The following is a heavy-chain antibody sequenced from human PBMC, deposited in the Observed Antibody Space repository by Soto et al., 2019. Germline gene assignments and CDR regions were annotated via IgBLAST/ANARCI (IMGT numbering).Heavy chain of an antibody. CDR3: ARAPIIHNEGWQQLIPGDAFDI. CDR1: GFSFSSYA. Sequence: PGGSLRLSCAASGFSFSSYAMHWVRQAPGKGLEWVAVISYDGSNKYYADSVKGRFTISRDNSKNTLYLQMNSLRAEDTAVYYCARAPIIHNEGWQQLIPGDAFDIWDQGTMVTVS. D-gene: IGHD6-13*01. V-gene: IGHV3-30-3*01. J-gene: IGHJ3*02. CDR2: ISYDGSNK.